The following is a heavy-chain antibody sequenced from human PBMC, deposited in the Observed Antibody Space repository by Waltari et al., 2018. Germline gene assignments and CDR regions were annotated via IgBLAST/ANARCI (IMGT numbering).Heavy chain of an antibody. V-gene: IGHV4-39*07. CDR3: ARDYLQLGGWAPGDY. Sequence: QLQLQESGPGLVKPSETLSLTCTLSCGSISSSSYYWGWIRQPPGKGLEWIGSIYYSGSTYYNPSLKSRVTISVDTSKNQFSLKLSSVTAADTAVYYCARDYLQLGGWAPGDYWGQGTLVTVSS. J-gene: IGHJ4*02. D-gene: IGHD6-19*01. CDR2: IYYSGST. CDR1: CGSISSSSYY.